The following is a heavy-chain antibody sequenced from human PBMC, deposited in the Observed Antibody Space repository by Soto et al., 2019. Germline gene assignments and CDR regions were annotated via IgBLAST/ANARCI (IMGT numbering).Heavy chain of an antibody. D-gene: IGHD6-13*01. J-gene: IGHJ6*02. CDR3: ARESVAAAGSGVYYYGMDV. CDR1: GDSVSSNSAA. CDR2: TYYRSKWYN. V-gene: IGHV6-1*01. Sequence: PSQTLSLTCAISGDSVSSNSAAWNWIRQSPSRGLEWLGRTYYRSKWYNDYAVSVKSRITTNPDTSKNQFSLQLNSVTPEDTAVYYCARESVAAAGSGVYYYGMDVWGQGTTVTVSS.